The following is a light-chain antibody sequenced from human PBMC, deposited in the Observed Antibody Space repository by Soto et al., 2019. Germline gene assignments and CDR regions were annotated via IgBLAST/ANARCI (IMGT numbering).Light chain of an antibody. CDR3: QQANSFPHT. V-gene: IGKV1-12*01. CDR1: QDLSRW. CDR2: ATS. Sequence: DIPMTQSLSSVSASVGDRVIITCRASQDLSRWLAWYQQKAGKAPQLLIYATSTLQSGVPSRFSGSGSGTEFTLTISSLQPEECATYYCQQANSFPHTLGGGTRVEIK. J-gene: IGKJ4*01.